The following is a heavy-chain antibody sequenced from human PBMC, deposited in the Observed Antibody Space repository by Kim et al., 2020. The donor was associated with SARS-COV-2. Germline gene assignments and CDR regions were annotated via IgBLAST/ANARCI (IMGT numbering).Heavy chain of an antibody. CDR1: GFTFSSYA. J-gene: IGHJ4*02. CDR2: ISGSGGST. CDR3: ANEGRAQKRGYFDY. V-gene: IGHV3-23*01. D-gene: IGHD3-10*01. Sequence: GGSLRLSCAASGFTFSSYAMSWVRQAPGKGLELVSAISGSGGSTYYADSVKGRFTISRDNSKNTLYLQMNSLRAEDTAVYYCANEGRAQKRGYFDYWGQGTLVTVSS.